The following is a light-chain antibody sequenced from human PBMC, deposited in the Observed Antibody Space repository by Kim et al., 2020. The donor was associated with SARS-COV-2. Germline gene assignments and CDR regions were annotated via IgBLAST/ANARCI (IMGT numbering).Light chain of an antibody. CDR2: AAS. Sequence: SPGERATLSCRASQTVNSNYLAWYQQQPGRAPRLRIFAASSRATGIPDRFSGSGSGTDFTLTISRLEPEDFAVYYCQQHGSSPLTFGGGTKVDIK. CDR3: QQHGSSPLT. CDR1: QTVNSNY. V-gene: IGKV3-20*01. J-gene: IGKJ4*01.